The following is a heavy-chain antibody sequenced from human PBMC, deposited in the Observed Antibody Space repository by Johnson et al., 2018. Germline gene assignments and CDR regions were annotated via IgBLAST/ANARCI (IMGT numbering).Heavy chain of an antibody. CDR1: GFTFNAYW. CDR3: VRDRRGG. CDR2: INSDGSSP. J-gene: IGHJ4*02. Sequence: VELQESGGGSVQPGGSLRLSCAASGFTFNAYWMHWVRQVPGKGPVGVSRINSDGSSPVYADFVKGRFTISRDNAKRTLYLQMRSLRVEDTAVYHCVRDRRGGWGQGTLVTVSS. D-gene: IGHD3-16*01. V-gene: IGHV3-74*01.